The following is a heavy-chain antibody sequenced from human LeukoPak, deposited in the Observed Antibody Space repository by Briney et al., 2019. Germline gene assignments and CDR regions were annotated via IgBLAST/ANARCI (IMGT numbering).Heavy chain of an antibody. D-gene: IGHD5-24*01. J-gene: IGHJ4*02. CDR1: GFTFSSYG. V-gene: IGHV3-33*01. CDR2: IWYDGSNK. Sequence: GSLRLSCAASGFTFSSYGMHWVRQAPGKGLEWVAVIWYDGSNKYYADSVKGRFTISGDNSKNTLYLQMNSLRAEDTAVYYCARRGRDGYNIDYWGQGTLVTVSS. CDR3: ARRGRDGYNIDY.